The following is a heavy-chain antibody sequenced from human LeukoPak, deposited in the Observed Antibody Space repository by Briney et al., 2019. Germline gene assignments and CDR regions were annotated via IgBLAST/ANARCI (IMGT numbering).Heavy chain of an antibody. CDR2: INHSGST. J-gene: IGHJ4*02. CDR1: GGSISSYY. Sequence: NTSETLSLTCTVSGGSISSYYWSWIRQPAGKGLEWIGEINHSGSTNYNPSLKSRVTISVDTSKNQFSLKLSSVTAADTAVYYCARGFYFWSGYLDYWGQGTLVTVSS. V-gene: IGHV4-34*01. CDR3: ARGFYFWSGYLDY. D-gene: IGHD3-3*01.